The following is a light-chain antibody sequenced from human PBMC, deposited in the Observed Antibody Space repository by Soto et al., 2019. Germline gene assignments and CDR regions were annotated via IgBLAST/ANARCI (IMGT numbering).Light chain of an antibody. Sequence: EIVLTQSPAPLPLSQGERVTLSCRASESVGTCLAWYQHRPGQAPSLLIYDASKRAAGVPARFSGSGSGTDFTLTISSLEPEDFAVYYCHQYGTSPLTFGPGTRVD. CDR1: ESVGTC. CDR3: HQYGTSPLT. CDR2: DAS. V-gene: IGKV3-11*01. J-gene: IGKJ3*01.